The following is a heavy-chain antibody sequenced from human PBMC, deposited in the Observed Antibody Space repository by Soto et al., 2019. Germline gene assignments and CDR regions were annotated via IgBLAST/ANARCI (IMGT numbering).Heavy chain of an antibody. CDR1: GYTLTELS. Sequence: VKVSCKVSGYTLTELSMHWVRQAPGKGLEWMGGFDPEDGETIYAQTFQGRVTMTEDTSTDTAYMELSSLRSEDTAVYYCTTLDILTGRDYYYGMDVWGQGTTVTVSS. CDR2: FDPEDGET. CDR3: TTLDILTGRDYYYGMDV. V-gene: IGHV1-24*01. D-gene: IGHD3-9*01. J-gene: IGHJ6*02.